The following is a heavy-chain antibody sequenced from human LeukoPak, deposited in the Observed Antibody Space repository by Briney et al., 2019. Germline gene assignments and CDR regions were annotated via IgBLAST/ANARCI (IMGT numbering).Heavy chain of an antibody. V-gene: IGHV3-23*01. CDR3: VELGITMIGGV. Sequence: GSPLRLSCAASGFTFSSYAMSWLRQAAGKGLEWVSTISNSDGSTYYADSVKGRFSISRDNSENTLYLQMNSLRAEDTAVYYCVELGITMIGGVWGKGTTVTISS. CDR1: GFTFSSYA. D-gene: IGHD3-10*02. J-gene: IGHJ6*04. CDR2: ISNSDGST.